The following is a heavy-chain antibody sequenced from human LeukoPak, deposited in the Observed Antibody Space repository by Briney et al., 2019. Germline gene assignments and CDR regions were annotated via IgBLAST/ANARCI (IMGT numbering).Heavy chain of an antibody. CDR3: AKARIAAAGAGAFDV. Sequence: GGSLRLSCAASGLTVSSYGMTWVRQAPGKGLEWVSAFSATDGSAQYAESVKGRFTISRDNSKNSLYLQMNSLRDEDTAVYYCAKARIAAAGAGAFDVWGQGTMVTVSS. V-gene: IGHV3-23*01. J-gene: IGHJ3*01. CDR1: GLTVSSYG. CDR2: FSATDGSA. D-gene: IGHD6-13*01.